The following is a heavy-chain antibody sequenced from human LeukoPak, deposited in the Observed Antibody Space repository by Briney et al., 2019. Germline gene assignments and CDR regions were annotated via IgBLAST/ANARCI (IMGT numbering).Heavy chain of an antibody. CDR3: ARVVIVRGWFDP. CDR1: GFTFSSYA. J-gene: IGHJ5*02. CDR2: IKQDGSDK. Sequence: PGGSLRLSCAAPGFTFSSYAMSWVRQAPGKGLEWVANIKQDGSDKYYVDSVKGRFTISRDNAKNSLYLQMNSLRAEDTAVYYCARVVIVRGWFDPWGQGTLVTVSS. V-gene: IGHV3-7*01. D-gene: IGHD2/OR15-2a*01.